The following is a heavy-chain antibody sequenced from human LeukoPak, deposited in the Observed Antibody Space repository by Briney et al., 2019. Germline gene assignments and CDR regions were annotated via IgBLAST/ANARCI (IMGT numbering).Heavy chain of an antibody. D-gene: IGHD3-3*01. Sequence: GGSLRLSCAASAFTFSNYGMHWVRQAPGKGLEGVSVIYSGGSTYYADSVKGRFTISRDNSKNTLYLQMNSLRAEDTAVYYCARTRGDFWSGYYPVNWFDPWGQGTLVTVSS. CDR1: AFTFSNYG. CDR3: ARTRGDFWSGYYPVNWFDP. V-gene: IGHV3-NL1*01. J-gene: IGHJ5*02. CDR2: IYSGGST.